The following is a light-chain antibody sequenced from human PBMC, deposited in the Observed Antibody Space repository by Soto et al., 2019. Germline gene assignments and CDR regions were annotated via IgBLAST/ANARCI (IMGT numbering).Light chain of an antibody. Sequence: DIQMTQSPSSLSASVGDRVTITCRASQNIRTYLNWYQQKVGKAPRLLIYAATTLQSGVPSRFSGSGSGTDFTLTISSLQPEDFATYYCQQANSFPTFGQGTRLEIK. CDR3: QQANSFPT. J-gene: IGKJ5*01. CDR2: AAT. V-gene: IGKV1-39*01. CDR1: QNIRTY.